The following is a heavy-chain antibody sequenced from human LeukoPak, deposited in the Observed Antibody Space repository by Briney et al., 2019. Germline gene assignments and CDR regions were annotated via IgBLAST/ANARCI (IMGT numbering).Heavy chain of an antibody. V-gene: IGHV1-46*01. J-gene: IGHJ4*02. CDR2: INPSGGST. D-gene: IGHD1-26*01. Sequence: GASVKGSCKASGYTCTSDYMHWVRQAPGQGREWMGIINPSGGSTSYAQKFQGRVTMTRDTSTSTVYMELSSLRSEDTAVYYCARDRYLELATENFDYQGQGTLVTVSS. CDR1: GYTCTSDY. CDR3: ARDRYLELATENFDY.